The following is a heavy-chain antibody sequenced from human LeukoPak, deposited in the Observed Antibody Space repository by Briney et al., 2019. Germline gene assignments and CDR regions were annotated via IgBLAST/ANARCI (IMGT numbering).Heavy chain of an antibody. D-gene: IGHD4-17*01. J-gene: IGHJ4*02. V-gene: IGHV3-30-3*01. CDR1: GFTFSSYA. CDR3: ARDQVPDYGDYGLDY. Sequence: GGSLRLSCAASGFTFSSYAMHWVRQAPGKGLEWVAVISYDGSNKYYADSVKGRFTISRDNSKNTLYLQMNSLRAEDTAVYYCARDQVPDYGDYGLDYWGQGTLVTVSS. CDR2: ISYDGSNK.